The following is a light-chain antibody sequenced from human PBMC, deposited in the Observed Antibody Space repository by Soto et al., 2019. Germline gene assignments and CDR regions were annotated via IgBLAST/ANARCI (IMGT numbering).Light chain of an antibody. CDR3: QSYDSSLSAWV. V-gene: IGLV1-40*01. CDR1: SSNIGAGYD. CDR2: GDN. J-gene: IGLJ3*02. Sequence: QSVLTQPPSVSGAPGQRVTISCTGSSSNIGAGYDVHWYQQLPGTAPKLLIYGDNNRPSGVPDRFSGSKSGTSASLAITGLQAEEDADYYCQSYDSSLSAWVFGGGTTLTVL.